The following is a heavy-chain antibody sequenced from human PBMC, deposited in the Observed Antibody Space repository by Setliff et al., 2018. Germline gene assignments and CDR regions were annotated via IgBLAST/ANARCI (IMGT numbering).Heavy chain of an antibody. D-gene: IGHD2-15*01. CDR3: ARERATIVVEPDQAFFHH. Sequence: ASVKVSCKASGYNFISYGISWVRQAPGQGLEWMGWISPYYGNTNYAQQFQGRVTMTTDTSTTTAYMELTSLTSDDTALYYCARERATIVVEPDQAFFHHWGQGTLVTVSS. J-gene: IGHJ1*01. CDR2: ISPYYGNT. V-gene: IGHV1-18*01. CDR1: GYNFISYG.